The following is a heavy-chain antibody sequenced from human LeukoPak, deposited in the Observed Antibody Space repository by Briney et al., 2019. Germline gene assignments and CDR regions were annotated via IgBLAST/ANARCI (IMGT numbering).Heavy chain of an antibody. CDR3: ARDSYGSLTDY. D-gene: IGHD5-18*01. Sequence: GGSLRLSCAAAGFTFSSYSMNWVRQAPGKGLEWVSYISSSSSTIYYADSVKGRLTISRDNAKNSLYLQMNSLRAEDTAVYYCARDSYGSLTDYWGQGTLVTVSS. CDR1: GFTFSSYS. V-gene: IGHV3-48*01. J-gene: IGHJ4*02. CDR2: ISSSSSTI.